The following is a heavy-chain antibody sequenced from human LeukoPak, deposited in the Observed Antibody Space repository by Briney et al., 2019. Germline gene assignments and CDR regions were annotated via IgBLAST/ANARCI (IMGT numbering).Heavy chain of an antibody. D-gene: IGHD6-19*01. V-gene: IGHV4-61*02. CDR3: AREVPRIAVAGSDY. CDR1: GGSISSGSYY. Sequence: SQTLSLTCTVSGGSISSGSYYWSWIRQPAGKGLEWIGRIYTSGSTNYNPSLKSRVTISVDTSKNQFSLKLSSVTAADTAVYYCAREVPRIAVAGSDYWGQGTLVTVSS. CDR2: IYTSGST. J-gene: IGHJ4*02.